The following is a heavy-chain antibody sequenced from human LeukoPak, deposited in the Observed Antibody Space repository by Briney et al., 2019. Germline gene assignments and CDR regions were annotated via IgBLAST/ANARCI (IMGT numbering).Heavy chain of an antibody. V-gene: IGHV5-51*01. Sequence: GESLKISCKGSGYSFTKYWIGWVRQMPGKGLEWLGIIYPDDSDTRYSPAFQGQVTISADKSINTAYLQWSSLKASDTAMYYCARHGALGAGSSWYAYWGQGTQVTVSS. CDR3: ARHGALGAGSSWYAY. J-gene: IGHJ4*02. CDR1: GYSFTKYW. D-gene: IGHD6-13*01. CDR2: IYPDDSDT.